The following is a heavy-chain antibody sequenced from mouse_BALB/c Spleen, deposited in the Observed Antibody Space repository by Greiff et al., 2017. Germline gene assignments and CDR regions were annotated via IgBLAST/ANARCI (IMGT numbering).Heavy chain of an antibody. V-gene: IGHV2-6-7*01. Sequence: QVQLKESGPGLVAPSQSLSITCTVSGFSLTGYGVNWVRQPPGKGLEWLGMIWGDGSTDYNSALKSRLSISKDNSKSQVFLKMNSLQTDDTARYYCARDAPYYYGSSYCYAMDYWGQGTSVTVSS. CDR3: ARDAPYYYGSSYCYAMDY. D-gene: IGHD1-1*01. J-gene: IGHJ4*01. CDR2: IWGDGST. CDR1: GFSLTGYG.